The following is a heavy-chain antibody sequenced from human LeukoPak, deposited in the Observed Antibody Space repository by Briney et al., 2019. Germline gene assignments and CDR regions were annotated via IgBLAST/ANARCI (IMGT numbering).Heavy chain of an antibody. CDR3: ARELGVGVIGDAFDM. V-gene: IGHV3-9*01. Sequence: GRSLRLSCAASGFTFDDYAMHWVRQAPGKGLEWVSGSSWNSGSIGYADSVKGRFTISRDNAKNTLSLQMDSLGTEDTAVYYCARELGVGVIGDAFDMWGQGTMVTVSS. J-gene: IGHJ3*02. CDR2: SSWNSGSI. CDR1: GFTFDDYA. D-gene: IGHD3-22*01.